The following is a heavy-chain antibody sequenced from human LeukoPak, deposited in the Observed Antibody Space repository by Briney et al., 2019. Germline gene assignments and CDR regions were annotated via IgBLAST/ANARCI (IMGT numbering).Heavy chain of an antibody. D-gene: IGHD2-2*01. CDR3: ARLGRPAVSYYYYYGMDV. CDR2: IYYSGST. Sequence: PSETLSLTCTVSGGSISSYYWSWIRQPPGKGLEWIGYIYYSGSTNYNPSLKSRVTISVDTSKNQFSLKLSSVTAADTAVYYCARLGRPAVSYYYYYGMDVWGQGTTVTVSS. J-gene: IGHJ6*02. V-gene: IGHV4-59*08. CDR1: GGSISSYY.